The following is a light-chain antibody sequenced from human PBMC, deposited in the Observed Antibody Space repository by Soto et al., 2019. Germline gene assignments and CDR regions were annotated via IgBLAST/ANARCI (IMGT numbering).Light chain of an antibody. CDR2: GAS. V-gene: IGKV3-15*01. Sequence: EIVVTQSPAILSLSPGERATLSCRASQNIISNLAWYQQKLGQAPRLLIYGASTRATGIPARFSGSGSGTEFTLNISSLQSEDFAVYYCQHYNNWLGTFGGGTKVDIK. CDR3: QHYNNWLGT. J-gene: IGKJ4*01. CDR1: QNIISN.